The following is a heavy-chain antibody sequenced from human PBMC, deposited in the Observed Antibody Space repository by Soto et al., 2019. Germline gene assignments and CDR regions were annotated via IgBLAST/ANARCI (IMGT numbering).Heavy chain of an antibody. CDR3: AKTRGYNYHYGMNV. V-gene: IGHV3-30*18. CDR1: GFTFSSYG. Sequence: QVQLVESGGGVVQPGRSLRLPCAASGFTFSSYGMHWVRQAPGKGLEWVAVILYDGSNKYYADSVKGRFTISRDNPKNTLYLQMNSLRAEDTAVYYCAKTRGYNYHYGMNVWGQGTTVTVSS. J-gene: IGHJ6*02. D-gene: IGHD5-12*01. CDR2: ILYDGSNK.